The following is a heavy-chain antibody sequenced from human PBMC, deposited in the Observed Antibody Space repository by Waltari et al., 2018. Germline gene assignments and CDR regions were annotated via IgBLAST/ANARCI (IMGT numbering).Heavy chain of an antibody. V-gene: IGHV4-61*02. CDR1: GGSITSGSYY. CDR3: ARGRGI. Sequence: QVQLQESGPGLVKPSQTLSLTCTVSGGSITSGSYYGSWVRQPAGKGLEWIGRIYTSGSTNYNPSLKSRVTISVDTSKNQFSLKLSSVTAADTAVYYCARGRGIWGQGTLVTVSS. J-gene: IGHJ4*02. CDR2: IYTSGST.